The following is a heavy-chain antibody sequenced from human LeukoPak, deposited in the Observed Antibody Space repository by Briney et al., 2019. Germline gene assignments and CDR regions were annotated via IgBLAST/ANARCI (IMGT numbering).Heavy chain of an antibody. J-gene: IGHJ4*02. CDR1: GFTFIDYD. CDR2: IGIRGDT. Sequence: PGGSLRLSCAASGFTFIDYDMHWVRQVIGKGLEWVSAIGIRGDTHYSGSVKGRFTISRENAGSSLHLQMNSLRAEDTAVYYCARGGIQVSGIDEFDYWGQGTLVTVSS. D-gene: IGHD6-19*01. V-gene: IGHV3-13*01. CDR3: ARGGIQVSGIDEFDY.